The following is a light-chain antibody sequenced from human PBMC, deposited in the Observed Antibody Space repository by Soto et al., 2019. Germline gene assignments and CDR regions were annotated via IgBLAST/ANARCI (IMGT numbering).Light chain of an antibody. CDR3: SSYTSISTLYV. Sequence: QSALTQPASVSGSPGQSITISCTGTSSDVGGYNYVSWYQQHPGKAPKLMIYDVSNRPSGVSNRFSGSKSGNTASLTISGLQAEDEADYYYSSYTSISTLYVFGTGTKVTVL. CDR2: DVS. V-gene: IGLV2-14*01. J-gene: IGLJ1*01. CDR1: SSDVGGYNY.